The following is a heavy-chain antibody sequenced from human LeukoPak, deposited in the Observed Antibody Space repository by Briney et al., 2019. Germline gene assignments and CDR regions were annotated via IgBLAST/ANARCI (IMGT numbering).Heavy chain of an antibody. CDR3: AREAPNWVLDY. CDR1: GGSLSSYY. J-gene: IGHJ4*02. V-gene: IGHV4-59*01. D-gene: IGHD7-27*01. Sequence: SETLSLTRTVSGGSLSSYYWSWTRQPPGKGLEWIGYIYYSGSTNYNPSLKSRVTISVDTSKNQFSLKLSSVTAADTAVYYCAREAPNWVLDYWGQGTLVTVSS. CDR2: IYYSGST.